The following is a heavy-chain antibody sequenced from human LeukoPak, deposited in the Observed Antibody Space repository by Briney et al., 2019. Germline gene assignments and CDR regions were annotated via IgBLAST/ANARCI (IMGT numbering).Heavy chain of an antibody. D-gene: IGHD3-22*01. CDR1: GYTFTSYG. J-gene: IGHJ4*02. CDR3: ARGSTVRYYYDSSGYYRGAVDY. V-gene: IGHV1-18*01. Sequence: ASVKVSCKASGYTFTSYGISWVRQAPGQGLEWMGWISAYNGNINYVEKLQGRVTMTTDTSTSTAYMDLRSLRSDDTAVYYCARGSTVRYYYDSSGYYRGAVDYWGQGTLVTVSS. CDR2: ISAYNGNI.